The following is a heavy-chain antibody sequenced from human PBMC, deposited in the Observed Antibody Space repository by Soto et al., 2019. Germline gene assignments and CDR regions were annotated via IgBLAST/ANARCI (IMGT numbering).Heavy chain of an antibody. Sequence: GASVKVSCKASGYTFTSYAMHWVRQAPGQRLEWMGWINAGNGNTKYSQKFQGRVTITRDTSASTAYMELSSLRSEDTAVYYCARPYGSGSCPEYYFDYWGQGTLVTVSS. CDR3: ARPYGSGSCPEYYFDY. J-gene: IGHJ4*02. D-gene: IGHD3-10*01. CDR1: GYTFTSYA. CDR2: INAGNGNT. V-gene: IGHV1-3*01.